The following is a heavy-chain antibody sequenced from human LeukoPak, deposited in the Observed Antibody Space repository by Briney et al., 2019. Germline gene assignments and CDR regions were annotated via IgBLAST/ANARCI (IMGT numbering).Heavy chain of an antibody. V-gene: IGHV1-18*01. CDR2: ISAYNGNT. D-gene: IGHD2-21*02. J-gene: IGHJ6*03. CDR3: ARVVVTTTGWYYYYMDV. CDR1: GYTFTSYG. Sequence: GASVKVPCKASGYTFTSYGISWVRQAPGQGLEWMGWISAYNGNTNYAQKLQGRVTMTTDTSTSTAYMELRSLRSDDTAVYYCARVVVTTTGWYYYYMDVWGKGTTVTISS.